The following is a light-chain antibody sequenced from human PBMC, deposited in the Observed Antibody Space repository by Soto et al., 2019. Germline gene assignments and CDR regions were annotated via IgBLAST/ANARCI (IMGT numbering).Light chain of an antibody. CDR1: QDISTW. J-gene: IGKJ2*01. CDR3: QQANSFPFT. CDR2: AAS. Sequence: DIQMIQSPSSVSASVGDRVSITCRASQDISTWLAWFQQKPGKAPKLLIYAASSLHTGVPSRFGGSGSGTDFTLTISRLRPEDFATYYCQQANSFPFTFGQGTRLEI. V-gene: IGKV1-12*01.